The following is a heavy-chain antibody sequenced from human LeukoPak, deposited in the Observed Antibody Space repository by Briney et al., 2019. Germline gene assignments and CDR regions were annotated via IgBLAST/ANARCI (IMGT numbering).Heavy chain of an antibody. D-gene: IGHD2-8*02. V-gene: IGHV1-8*01. CDR3: ARMDTGGSSSPNWFDP. J-gene: IGHJ5*02. CDR2: MNPKSGNT. CDR1: GYTFTSHD. Sequence: ASVKVSCKASGYTFTSHDINWVRQATGQGLEWMGWMNPKSGNTGYAQKFQGRVTMTRDTSISTAYMELSSPKSDDTAVYYCARMDTGGSSSPNWFDPWGQGTLVTVSS.